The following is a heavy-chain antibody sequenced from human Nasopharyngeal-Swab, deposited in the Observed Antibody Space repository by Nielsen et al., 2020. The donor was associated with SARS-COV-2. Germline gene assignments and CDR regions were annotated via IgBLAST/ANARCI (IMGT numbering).Heavy chain of an antibody. D-gene: IGHD5-18*01. CDR3: ARSGYSYVSYYYYYGMDV. CDR1: GSSISSSSYY. J-gene: IGHJ6*02. CDR2: IYYSGST. Sequence: SETLSLTCTVSGSSISSSSYYWGWIRQPPGKGLEWIGSIYYSGSTYYNPSLKSRVTISVDTSKNQFSLKLSSVTAADTAVYYCARSGYSYVSYYYYYGMDVWGQGTTVTVSS. V-gene: IGHV4-39*07.